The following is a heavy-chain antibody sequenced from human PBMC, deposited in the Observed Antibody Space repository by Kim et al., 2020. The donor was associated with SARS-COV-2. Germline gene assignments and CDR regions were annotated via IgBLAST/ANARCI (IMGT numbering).Heavy chain of an antibody. D-gene: IGHD1-26*01. Sequence: KGRCTISRDNAKNSLYLQMNSLRAEDTAVYYCARVSIVGATIYYYYGMDVWGQGTTVTVSS. CDR3: ARVSIVGATIYYYYGMDV. J-gene: IGHJ6*02. V-gene: IGHV3-11*05.